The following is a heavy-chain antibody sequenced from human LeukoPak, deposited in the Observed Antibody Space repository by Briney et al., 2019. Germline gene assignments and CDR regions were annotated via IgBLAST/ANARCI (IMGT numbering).Heavy chain of an antibody. CDR2: IRSNSRGI. CDR3: AREGFGSYAFDI. Sequence: GGSLRLSCAASGFTLNSYTMNWVRQAPGKGLESVSSIRSNSRGINYADSVKGRFTISRDNSKNTLYLQMNSLRAEDTAVYYCAREGFGSYAFDIWGQGTMVTVSS. CDR1: GFTLNSYT. J-gene: IGHJ3*02. V-gene: IGHV3-48*01. D-gene: IGHD3-10*01.